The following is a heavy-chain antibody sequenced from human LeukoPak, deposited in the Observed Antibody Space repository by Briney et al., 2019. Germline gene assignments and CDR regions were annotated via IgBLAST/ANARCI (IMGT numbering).Heavy chain of an antibody. CDR1: GGSFSGYY. CDR3: ARGLVVRGRMGDV. D-gene: IGHD3-10*01. J-gene: IGHJ6*02. V-gene: IGHV4-34*01. CDR2: ISHSGST. Sequence: PSETPSLTCAVYGGSFSGYYWSWIRQPPGKGLEWIGEISHSGSTNYNPSLKSRVTISVDTSKNQFSLKLSSVTAADTAVYYCARGLVVRGRMGDVWGQGTTVTVSS.